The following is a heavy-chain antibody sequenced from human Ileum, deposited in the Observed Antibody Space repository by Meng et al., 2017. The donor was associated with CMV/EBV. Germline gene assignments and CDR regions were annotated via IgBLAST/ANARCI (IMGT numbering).Heavy chain of an antibody. CDR1: GYTFNNYG. J-gene: IGHJ6*02. CDR3: ARISEVVPATIVNSYYGMDV. Sequence: SVKVSCKASGYTFNNYGVNWVRQAPGQGLEWMGGIIPIYDIANFAQKFQGRVTITADKSTGTAYMELSSLRSDDTAVYYCARISEVVPATIVNSYYGMDVWGQGTTVTVSS. CDR2: IIPIYDIA. V-gene: IGHV1-69*10. D-gene: IGHD5-24*01.